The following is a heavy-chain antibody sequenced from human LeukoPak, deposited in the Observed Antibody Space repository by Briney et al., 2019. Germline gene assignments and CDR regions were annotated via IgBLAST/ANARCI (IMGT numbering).Heavy chain of an antibody. CDR2: ISASGGST. Sequence: GGSLRLSCAASGFTFSSYAMSWVRQDPGKGLEWVAAISASGGSTYYPDSVKGRFTISRDNSKNTLYLQMNSLRAEDTAVYYCARDRVRGYSYDTYYFDYWGQGTLVTVSS. CDR1: GFTFSSYA. J-gene: IGHJ4*02. D-gene: IGHD5-18*01. CDR3: ARDRVRGYSYDTYYFDY. V-gene: IGHV3-23*01.